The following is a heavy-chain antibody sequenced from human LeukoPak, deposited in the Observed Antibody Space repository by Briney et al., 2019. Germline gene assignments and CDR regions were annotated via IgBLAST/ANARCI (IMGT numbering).Heavy chain of an antibody. J-gene: IGHJ4*02. CDR1: GGSISSGGYY. V-gene: IGHV4-31*03. Sequence: SQTLSLTCTASGGSISSGGYYWSWIRQHPGKGLEWIGYIYYSGSTYYNPSLKSRVTISVDTSKNQFSLKLSSVTAADTAVYYCARSAYSGYDYGGFDYWGQGTLVTVSS. D-gene: IGHD5-12*01. CDR3: ARSAYSGYDYGGFDY. CDR2: IYYSGST.